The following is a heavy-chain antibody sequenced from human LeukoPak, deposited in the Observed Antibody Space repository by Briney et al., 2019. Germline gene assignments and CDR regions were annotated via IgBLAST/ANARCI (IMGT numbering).Heavy chain of an antibody. CDR1: GGTFSSYA. J-gene: IGHJ4*02. CDR2: IIPIFGTA. CDR3: ARPRLGKGAFDI. D-gene: IGHD7-27*01. Sequence: SVKVSCKASGGTFSSYAISWVRQAPGQGLEWMGGIIPIFGTANYAQKFQGRVTITTDESTSTAYMELSSLRSEDTAVYYCARPRLGKGAFDIWGQGTLLTVSS. V-gene: IGHV1-69*05.